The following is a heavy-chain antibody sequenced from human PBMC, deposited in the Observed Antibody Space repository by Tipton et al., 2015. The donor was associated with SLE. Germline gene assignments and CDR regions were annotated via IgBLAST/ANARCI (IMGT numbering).Heavy chain of an antibody. CDR1: GYTFTSNY. CDR3: ARVLVPLPNYYSAADV. V-gene: IGHV1-46*01. CDR2: INPSGGST. J-gene: IGHJ6*02. Sequence: QSGPEVKKPGASVKVSCKASGYTFTSNYIHWVRQAPGQGLEWMGIINPSGGSTTYAQKFQGRIIMTRDTSTSTVYMELSSLRSEDTAVYDCARVLVPLPNYYSAADVWGQGTPVTVSS. D-gene: IGHD3-22*01.